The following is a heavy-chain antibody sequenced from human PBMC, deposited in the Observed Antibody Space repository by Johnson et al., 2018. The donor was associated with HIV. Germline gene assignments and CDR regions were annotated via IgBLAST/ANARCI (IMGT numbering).Heavy chain of an antibody. CDR2: IYSGGST. CDR1: GFTFSNYG. Sequence: QMMLVESGGGVVQPGRSLRLSCAASGFTFSNYGMHWVRQAPGKGLEWVSVIYSGGSTYYADSVKGRFTISRDNSKNTLYLQMNSLRAEDTAVYYCAPLGDAFDIWGQGTMVTVSS. J-gene: IGHJ3*02. CDR3: APLGDAFDI. D-gene: IGHD7-27*01. V-gene: IGHV3-NL1*01.